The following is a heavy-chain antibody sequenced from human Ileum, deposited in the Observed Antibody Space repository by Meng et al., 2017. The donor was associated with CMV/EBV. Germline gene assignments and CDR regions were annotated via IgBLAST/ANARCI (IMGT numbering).Heavy chain of an antibody. CDR2: IYTGGHT. V-gene: IGHV4-4*07. CDR3: ARMLAVAISGDFYYMDV. CDR1: GASTSGYS. D-gene: IGHD2-21*01. Sequence: QLQVPGPRMVKTSAALSLICDVAGASTSGYSWSWIRQPAGKGLDWLGRIYTGGHTHYNPSLESRLTMSLDTSKSQISLTLSSVTAADTAVYYCARMLAVAISGDFYYMDVWGKGTMVTVSS. J-gene: IGHJ6*03.